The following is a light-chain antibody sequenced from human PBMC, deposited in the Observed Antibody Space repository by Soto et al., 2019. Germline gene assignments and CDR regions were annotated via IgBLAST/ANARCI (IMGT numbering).Light chain of an antibody. V-gene: IGKV1-5*01. J-gene: IGKJ1*01. CDR3: QQYYTYPWT. CDR2: DAS. Sequence: DIQMTQSPSTLSASVGDRVTITCRASQSISSWFAWNQQKPVKAPKLLIYDASSSESGVPSRFTGSGSGTEFTLTIGSLQPDDFERYYCQQYYTYPWTGGQGTMVDI. CDR1: QSISSW.